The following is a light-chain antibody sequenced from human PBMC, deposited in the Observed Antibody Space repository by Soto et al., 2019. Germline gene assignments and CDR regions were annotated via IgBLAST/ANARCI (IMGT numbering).Light chain of an antibody. CDR1: QGISTY. J-gene: IGKJ2*01. CDR2: VAS. V-gene: IGKV1-9*01. CDR3: QQLYSYPYT. Sequence: DIPLTQSPSFLFASVGDRVNITCRASQGISTYLAWYQQKSGKAPKLLIYVASTLQSGVPSRFSGSGSGTEFTVTISSLQPEDLAIYYCQQLYSYPYTFGQGTKLEI.